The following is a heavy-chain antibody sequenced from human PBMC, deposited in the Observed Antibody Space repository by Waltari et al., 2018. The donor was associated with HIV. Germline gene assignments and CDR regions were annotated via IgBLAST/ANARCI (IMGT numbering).Heavy chain of an antibody. Sequence: QLVESGGGLIQPGGSLRLSCAASRFTVNSNYVNWVRQAPGKGLEGVSVIYSGGSTYYADSVKGRFTISRDNSKNTIYLQMSSLRAEDTAVYYCARDRPNYYDSSGYSSVFDVWGQGTMVTVSS. CDR3: ARDRPNYYDSSGYSSVFDV. CDR2: IYSGGST. J-gene: IGHJ3*01. D-gene: IGHD3-22*01. CDR1: RFTVNSNY. V-gene: IGHV3-53*01.